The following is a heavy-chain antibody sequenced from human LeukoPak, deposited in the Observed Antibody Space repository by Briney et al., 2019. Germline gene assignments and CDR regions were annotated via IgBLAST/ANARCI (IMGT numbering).Heavy chain of an antibody. J-gene: IGHJ4*02. V-gene: IGHV3-53*01. D-gene: IGHD3-10*01. CDR3: AKDKAGGSGSFDY. Sequence: GGSLRLSCAASGFSVSEHYMNWIRQAPGMGLEWVSAIYTNGNTYYADSVRGRFTISRDNFRNILYLQLNSLRGDDTAVYYCAKDKAGGSGSFDYWGQGTLVTVSS. CDR1: GFSVSEHY. CDR2: IYTNGNT.